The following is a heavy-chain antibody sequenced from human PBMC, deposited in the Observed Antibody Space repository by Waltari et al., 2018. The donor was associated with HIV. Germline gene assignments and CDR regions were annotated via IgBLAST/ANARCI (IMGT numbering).Heavy chain of an antibody. CDR1: GGSFSGHS. CDR2: INHSGST. D-gene: IGHD4-4*01. V-gene: IGHV4-34*01. Sequence: QVHLQQWGAGLLNPSETLSLTCAVYGGSFSGHSRSWIRQPPGKGLEWIGEINHSGSTNYNPSLKSQVTMSVDTSKKQFSLKVKSVTAADTAVYYCARGVGSNRYYYYGMDVWGQGTTVTGSS. CDR3: ARGVGSNRYYYYGMDV. J-gene: IGHJ6*02.